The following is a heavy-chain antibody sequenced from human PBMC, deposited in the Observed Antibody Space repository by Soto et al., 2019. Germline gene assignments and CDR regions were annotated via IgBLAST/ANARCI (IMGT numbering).Heavy chain of an antibody. V-gene: IGHV3-30*18. CDR2: ISYDGSNK. J-gene: IGHJ4*02. Sequence: GGSLRLSCAASGFTFSSYGMHWVRQAPGKGLEWVAVISYDGSNKYYADSVKGRFTISRDNSKNTLYLQMNSLRAEDTAVYYCAKDRSITGTTRGFDYWGQGTLVTVSS. CDR3: AKDRSITGTTRGFDY. CDR1: GFTFSSYG. D-gene: IGHD1-7*01.